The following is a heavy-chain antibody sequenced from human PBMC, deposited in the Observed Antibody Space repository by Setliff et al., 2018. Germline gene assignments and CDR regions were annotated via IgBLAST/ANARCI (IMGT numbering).Heavy chain of an antibody. CDR1: GDSITSGSDY. Sequence: PSETLSLTCTVSGDSITSGSDYWNWIRQPAGKGLEWIGRIYTTGNTNYNPSLKSRVTISVDTSKKQFSLMLTSVTAADTAVYYCARDIYFYGGYATGLGAFDIWGQGTLVTVSS. CDR3: ARDIYFYGGYATGLGAFDI. D-gene: IGHD5-12*01. CDR2: IYTTGNT. V-gene: IGHV4-61*02. J-gene: IGHJ3*02.